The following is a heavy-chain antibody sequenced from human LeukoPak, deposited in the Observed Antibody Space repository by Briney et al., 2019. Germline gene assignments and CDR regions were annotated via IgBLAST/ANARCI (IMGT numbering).Heavy chain of an antibody. J-gene: IGHJ4*02. CDR2: ISYDGSKK. CDR1: GFTFSSYG. V-gene: IGHV3-30*03. Sequence: RGSLRLSCAASGFTFSSYGMHWVRQPQGEGLEWVAVISYDGSKKYSAESVKGRFTISRDNSKTTLYLQMNRLTIEATAVYYVRTVVGGASAYFEHWGQGTLVTVSS. D-gene: IGHD2-15*01. CDR3: RTVVGGASAYFEH.